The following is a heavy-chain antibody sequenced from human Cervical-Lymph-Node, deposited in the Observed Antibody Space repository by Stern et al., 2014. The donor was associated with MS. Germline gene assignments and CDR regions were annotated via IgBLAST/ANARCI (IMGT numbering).Heavy chain of an antibody. Sequence: VQLVESGGGLVKPGGSLRLSCAASGFTFTDPYMSWIRQAPGKGLEWISYISNSGSREHYADSVKGRFTSSRDNAKNSLYLQLNSLKAEDTAIYYCARGARNWFDPWGPGTLVTVSS. CDR2: ISNSGSRE. J-gene: IGHJ5*02. CDR3: ARGARNWFDP. CDR1: GFTFTDPY. V-gene: IGHV3-11*01.